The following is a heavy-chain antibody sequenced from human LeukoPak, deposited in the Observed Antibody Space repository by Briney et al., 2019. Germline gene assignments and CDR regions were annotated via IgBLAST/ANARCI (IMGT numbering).Heavy chain of an antibody. CDR1: GYSISSGYY. CDR2: IYHSGST. V-gene: IGHV4-38-2*02. Sequence: SETLSLTCTGSGYSISSGYYWGWTRQPPGKGLEWIGSIYHSGSTYYNPSLNSRVTISVDTSKNQFSLKLSSVTAEDTAVYYCARASGDSSGYYAPWFDPWGQGTLVTVSS. J-gene: IGHJ5*02. D-gene: IGHD3-22*01. CDR3: ARASGDSSGYYAPWFDP.